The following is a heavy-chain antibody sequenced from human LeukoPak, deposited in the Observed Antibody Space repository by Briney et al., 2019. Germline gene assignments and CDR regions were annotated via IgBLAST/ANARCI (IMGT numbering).Heavy chain of an antibody. J-gene: IGHJ4*02. D-gene: IGHD4-17*01. Sequence: PSETLSLTCAVYGGSFSGYYWSWIRQPPGEGLEWIGEINHSGRTNYNPSLKSRVNISVDSSKNQFSLKLNSVTAADTAVYYCARGINNDYDRWGQGTLVTVSS. CDR1: GGSFSGYY. CDR3: ARGINNDYDR. CDR2: INHSGRT. V-gene: IGHV4-34*01.